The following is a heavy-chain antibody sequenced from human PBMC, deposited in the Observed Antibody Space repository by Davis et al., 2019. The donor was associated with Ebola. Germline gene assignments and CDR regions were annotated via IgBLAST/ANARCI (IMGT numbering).Heavy chain of an antibody. CDR1: GGSISSYY. J-gene: IGHJ4*02. CDR2: INHSGST. CDR3: ARERYFDWLPRYYFDY. Sequence: SETLSLTCTVSGGSISSYYWSWIRQPPGKGLEWIGEINHSGSTNYNPSLKSRVTISVDTSKNQFSLKLSSVTAADTAVYYCARERYFDWLPRYYFDYWGQGTLVTVSS. D-gene: IGHD3-9*01. V-gene: IGHV4-34*01.